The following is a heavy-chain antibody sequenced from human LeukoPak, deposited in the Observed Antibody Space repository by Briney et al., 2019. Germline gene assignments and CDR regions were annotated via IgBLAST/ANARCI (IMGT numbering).Heavy chain of an antibody. CDR1: GYTFTSYG. CDR3: ARDFEQAAVIWAYYYYYGMDV. Sequence: ASVKVSCKASGYTFTSYGISWVRQAPGQGLEWMGWISAYNGNTNYAQKLQGGVTMTTDTSTSTAYMELRSLRSDDTAVYYCARDFEQAAVIWAYYYYYGMDVWGQGTTVTVSS. V-gene: IGHV1-18*01. D-gene: IGHD6-13*01. CDR2: ISAYNGNT. J-gene: IGHJ6*02.